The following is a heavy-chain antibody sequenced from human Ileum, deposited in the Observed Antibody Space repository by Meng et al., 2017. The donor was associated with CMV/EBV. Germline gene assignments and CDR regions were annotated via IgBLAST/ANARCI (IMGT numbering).Heavy chain of an antibody. V-gene: IGHV4-4*07. CDR1: DGPISSYY. CDR3: AREKSSCTSSTCYGVDS. J-gene: IGHJ4*02. D-gene: IGHD2-2*01. CDR2: IHTSRTT. Sequence: QVQSAGSGPRLVEPSETLSLTCTVSDGPISSYYWSLIRQSDGKGLEWIGRIHTSRTTNYNPSLKSRVTLSLDTSKDQFSLKLTSVTAADTAVYYCAREKSSCTSSTCYGVDSWGQGTLVTVSS.